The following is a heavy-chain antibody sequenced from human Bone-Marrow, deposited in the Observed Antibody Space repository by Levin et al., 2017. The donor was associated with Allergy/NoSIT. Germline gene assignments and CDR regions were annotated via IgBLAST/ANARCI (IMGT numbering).Heavy chain of an antibody. CDR2: ISGSGGST. CDR1: GFTFSSYA. J-gene: IGHJ2*01. D-gene: IGHD3-22*01. CDR3: AKEGRGYYDSSGSPNWYFDL. Sequence: GESLKISCAASGFTFSSYAMSWVRQAPGKGLEWVSAISGSGGSTYYADSVKGRFTISRDNSKNTVYLQMNSLRAEDTAVYYCAKEGRGYYDSSGSPNWYFDLWGRGTLVTVSS. V-gene: IGHV3-23*01.